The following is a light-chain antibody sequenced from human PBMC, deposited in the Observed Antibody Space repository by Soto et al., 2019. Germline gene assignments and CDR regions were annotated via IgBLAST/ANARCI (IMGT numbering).Light chain of an antibody. J-gene: IGLJ2*01. CDR3: CSYATRNTLV. V-gene: IGLV2-11*01. CDR1: SSDVGGYNY. CDR2: DVN. Sequence: QSALTQPRAVSGSPGQSVTISCTGTSSDVGGYNYLSWYQQHPGKAPKLLIYDVNKWPSGVPDRFSGSKSGNTASLTISGLQAEDEADYYCCSYATRNTLVFGGGTKLTVL.